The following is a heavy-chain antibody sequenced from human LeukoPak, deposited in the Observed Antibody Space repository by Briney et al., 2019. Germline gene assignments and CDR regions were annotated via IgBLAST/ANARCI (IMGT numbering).Heavy chain of an antibody. CDR1: VGSISSYY. Sequence: SETLSLTCTVSVGSISSYYWSWIRQPPGKGPEWIGYIYCSGRTNHNPTLKSGVTISIDTSKIQFSLKLSSVTAADTAIYYCASHYGSGFGSWGQGSLVTVSS. CDR2: IYCSGRT. D-gene: IGHD3-10*01. CDR3: ASHYGSGFGS. J-gene: IGHJ4*02. V-gene: IGHV4-59*01.